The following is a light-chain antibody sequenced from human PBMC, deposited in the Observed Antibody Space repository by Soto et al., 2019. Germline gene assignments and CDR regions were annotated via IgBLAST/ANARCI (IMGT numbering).Light chain of an antibody. CDR1: SSDVGGYNY. Sequence: QSALTQPASVSGSPGQSITISCTGTSSDVGGYNYVSWYQQHPGKAPKLMIYEVSNRPSGVSNRFYVSKSGNTASLTISGLPADDEADYYCSSYTSSSTRVFGGGTKLTVL. J-gene: IGLJ3*02. CDR2: EVS. V-gene: IGLV2-14*01. CDR3: SSYTSSSTRV.